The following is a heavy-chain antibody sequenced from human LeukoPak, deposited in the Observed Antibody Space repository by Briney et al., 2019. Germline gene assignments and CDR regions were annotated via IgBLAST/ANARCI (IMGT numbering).Heavy chain of an antibody. J-gene: IGHJ6*03. Sequence: GGSLRLSCAASGFTFSSFAIHWVRQAPGKGLEWVAIIWNDGSSRYFADSVKGRFTVSRDNSKNTLYLQMNSLRAEDTAVYYCARDHADCSGGRCHSISQDFYMDVWGKGTTVTVSS. CDR2: IWNDGSSR. D-gene: IGHD2-15*01. CDR1: GFTFSSFA. V-gene: IGHV3-33*01. CDR3: ARDHADCSGGRCHSISQDFYMDV.